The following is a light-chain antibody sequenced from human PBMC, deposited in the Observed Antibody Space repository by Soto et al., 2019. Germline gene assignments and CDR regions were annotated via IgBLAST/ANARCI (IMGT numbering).Light chain of an antibody. CDR1: QNIRGY. CDR2: AAS. Sequence: DIEMTQSPSSLSALVGDRVNITCRASQNIRGYLNWYQQKPGKAPNLLMYAASRLQSGVPSRFSGSASGADFTLTINCLQPEGFASYYCQQSYSAPHTFGQGTKLDI. CDR3: QQSYSAPHT. J-gene: IGKJ2*01. V-gene: IGKV1-39*01.